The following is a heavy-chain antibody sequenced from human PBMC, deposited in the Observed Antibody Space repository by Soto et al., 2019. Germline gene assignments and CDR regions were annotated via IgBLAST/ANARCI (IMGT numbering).Heavy chain of an antibody. D-gene: IGHD5-18*01. CDR3: ARTFRDSNDYYFDQ. CDR2: IYWDYDK. CDR1: GFSLSTSGVG. Sequence: QITLKESGPTLVKPTQPLTLTCTFSGFSLSTSGVGVAWIRQPPGKVLEWLALIYWDYDKRYTPSLRPSLTITADTSKNQGVFTVIRSDPGDTYTYYCARTFRDSNDYYFDQWGQGTLVTVSS. V-gene: IGHV2-5*02. J-gene: IGHJ4*02.